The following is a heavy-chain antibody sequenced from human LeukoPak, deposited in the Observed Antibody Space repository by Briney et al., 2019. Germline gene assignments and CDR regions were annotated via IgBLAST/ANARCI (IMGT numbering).Heavy chain of an antibody. D-gene: IGHD3-22*01. CDR2: IYYSGST. V-gene: IGHV4-31*03. Sequence: TSETLSLTCTVSGGSISSGGYYWSWIRQHPGKGLEWIGYIYYSGSTYYNPSLKSRVTISVDTSKNQFSLKLSSVTAADTAVYYCARDPPYYDSSGRDDAFDIWGQATMVTVSS. J-gene: IGHJ3*02. CDR1: GGSISSGGYY. CDR3: ARDPPYYDSSGRDDAFDI.